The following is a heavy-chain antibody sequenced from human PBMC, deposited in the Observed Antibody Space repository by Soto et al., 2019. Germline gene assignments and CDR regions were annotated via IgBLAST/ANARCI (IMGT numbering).Heavy chain of an antibody. CDR1: GYTLTELS. Sequence: ASVKVSCKVSGYTLTELSMHWVRQAPGKGLEWMGGFDPEDGETIYAQKFQGRVTMTEDTSTDTAYMELSSLRSEDTAVYYCATSIRTASYYDDSSGYYSGFDYWGQGTLVTVSS. D-gene: IGHD3-22*01. V-gene: IGHV1-24*01. J-gene: IGHJ4*02. CDR3: ATSIRTASYYDDSSGYYSGFDY. CDR2: FDPEDGET.